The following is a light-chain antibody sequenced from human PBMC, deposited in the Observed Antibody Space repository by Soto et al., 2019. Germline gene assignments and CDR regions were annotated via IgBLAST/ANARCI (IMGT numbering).Light chain of an antibody. J-gene: IGLJ2*01. CDR3: SSYAGSDNFVV. CDR2: EVS. V-gene: IGLV2-8*01. CDR1: SSDIGGYNY. Sequence: QSALTQPPSASGSPGQSVTISCTGTSSDIGGYNYVSWYQQHPGKAPNLMIYEVSKRPSGVPDRFSGSKSGNTASLTVYGLQAEDEADYYCSSYAGSDNFVVFGGGTQLTVL.